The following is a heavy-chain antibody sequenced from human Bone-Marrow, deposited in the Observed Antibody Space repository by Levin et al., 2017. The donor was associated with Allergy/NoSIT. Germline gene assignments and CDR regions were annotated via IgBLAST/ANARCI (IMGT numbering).Heavy chain of an antibody. Sequence: GESLKISCAASGFTFSSYAMSWVRQAPGKGLEWVSSISGSGTITHYAESVKGRFTISSDISKNMLHLQMNSLRAEDTAVYYCAKERLAVAGYYFDSWGQGTLVTVSS. CDR3: AKERLAVAGYYFDS. CDR2: ISGSGTIT. CDR1: GFTFSSYA. D-gene: IGHD6-19*01. J-gene: IGHJ4*02. V-gene: IGHV3-23*01.